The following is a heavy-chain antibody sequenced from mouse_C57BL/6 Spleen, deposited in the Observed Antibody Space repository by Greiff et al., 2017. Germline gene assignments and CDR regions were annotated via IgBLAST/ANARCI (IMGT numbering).Heavy chain of an antibody. V-gene: IGHV1-63*01. D-gene: IGHD1-1*01. CDR1: GYTFTNYW. J-gene: IGHJ4*01. CDR3: ARWVFTTVWMDY. CDR2: IYPGGGYT. Sequence: QVQLQPSGAELVRPGTSVKMSCKASGYTFTNYWIGWAKQRPGHGLEWIGDIYPGGGYTNYNEKFKGKATLTADKSSSTAYMQFSSLTSEDSAIYYCARWVFTTVWMDYWGQGTSVTVSS.